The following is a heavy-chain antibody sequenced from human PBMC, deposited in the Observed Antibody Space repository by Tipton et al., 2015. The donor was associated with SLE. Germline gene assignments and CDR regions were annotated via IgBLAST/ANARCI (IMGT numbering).Heavy chain of an antibody. D-gene: IGHD3-10*01. J-gene: IGHJ5*01. V-gene: IGHV6-1*01. CDR2: TYYRSRWFI. CDR3: ARGTWFGDLRYNWVDS. CDR1: GDSVSSDSAA. Sequence: GLVKPSQTLSLTCAISGDSVSSDSAAWNWIRQSPSRGLEWLGRTYYRSRWFIEYAVSVKSRITINPDTSKNQFSLQLDSVTPEDTALYYCARGTWFGDLRYNWVDSWGQGILVTVSS.